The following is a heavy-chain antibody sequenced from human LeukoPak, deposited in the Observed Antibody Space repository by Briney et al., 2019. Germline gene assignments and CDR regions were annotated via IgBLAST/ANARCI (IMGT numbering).Heavy chain of an antibody. CDR3: APSTYSGSPPFDY. V-gene: IGHV3-21*01. D-gene: IGHD1-26*01. CDR1: GFTFSSYS. CDR2: ITSSSSYI. Sequence: GGSLRLSCAASGFTFSSYSMNWVRQAPGKGLEWVSSITSSSSYIYYADSVKGQFTISRDNAKNSLYLQMNSLRAEDTAVYYCAPSTYSGSPPFDYWGQGTLVTVSS. J-gene: IGHJ4*02.